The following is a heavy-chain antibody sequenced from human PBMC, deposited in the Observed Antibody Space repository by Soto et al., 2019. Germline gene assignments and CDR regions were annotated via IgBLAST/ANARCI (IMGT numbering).Heavy chain of an antibody. CDR3: VRVPPAHDYYGLDV. V-gene: IGHV3-66*01. J-gene: IGHJ6*02. CDR1: GLTVNDNY. CDR2: IYAGGST. Sequence: EMNLVESGGGLVQPGGSLRLSCVASGLTVNDNYMSWVRKAPGKGLEWVSIIYAGGSTYYADSVKDRFTISRDSSKNTLFLQMNSVREEDTAVYFCVRVPPAHDYYGLDVWGQGTTVTVSS.